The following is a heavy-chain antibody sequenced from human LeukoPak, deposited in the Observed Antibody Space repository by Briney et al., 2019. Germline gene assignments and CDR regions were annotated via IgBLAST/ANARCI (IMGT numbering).Heavy chain of an antibody. CDR3: AKDSLQWLAEYYFDY. Sequence: GGSLRLSCAASGFTFSSYAMSWVRQAPGKGLEWVSAISGSGGNTYYADSVKGRFTISRDNSKNTLYLQMNSLRAEDTAVYYCAKDSLQWLAEYYFDYWGQGTLVTVSS. V-gene: IGHV3-23*01. CDR1: GFTFSSYA. J-gene: IGHJ4*02. D-gene: IGHD6-19*01. CDR2: ISGSGGNT.